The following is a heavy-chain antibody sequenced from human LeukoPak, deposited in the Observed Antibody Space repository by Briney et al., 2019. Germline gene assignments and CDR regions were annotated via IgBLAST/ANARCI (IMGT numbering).Heavy chain of an antibody. Sequence: PSETLSLTCTVSGGSISSYCWSWIRQPPGKGLEWVSSISSSSSYIYYADSVKGRFTISRDNAKNSLYLQMNSLRAEDTAVYYCARDLQTIVGATGDFDYWGQGTLVTVSS. CDR2: ISSSSSYI. CDR1: GGSISSYC. J-gene: IGHJ4*02. D-gene: IGHD1-26*01. V-gene: IGHV3-21*01. CDR3: ARDLQTIVGATGDFDY.